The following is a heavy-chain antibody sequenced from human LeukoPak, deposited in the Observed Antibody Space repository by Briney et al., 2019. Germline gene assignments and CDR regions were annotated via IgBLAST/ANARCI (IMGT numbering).Heavy chain of an antibody. J-gene: IGHJ3*02. CDR3: ARDLDYGDYRAFDT. D-gene: IGHD4-17*01. CDR1: GGSISRYY. CDR2: IYYSGST. V-gene: IGHV4-59*12. Sequence: SETLSLTCTVSGGSISRYYWSWIRQPPGKGLEWIGYIYYSGSTYYNPSLKSRVTISVDTSKNQFSLKLSSVTAADTAVYYCARDLDYGDYRAFDTWGQGTMVTVSS.